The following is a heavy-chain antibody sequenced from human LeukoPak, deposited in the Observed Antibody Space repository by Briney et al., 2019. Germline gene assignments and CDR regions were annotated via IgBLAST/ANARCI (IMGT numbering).Heavy chain of an antibody. V-gene: IGHV4-39*07. CDR1: GGSISSSGYY. CDR3: ARVLEVFSDAFDI. D-gene: IGHD3-3*01. J-gene: IGHJ3*02. CDR2: IYYSGST. Sequence: SETLSLTCTVSGGSISSSGYYWGWIRQPPGKGLEWIGSIYYSGSTYYNPSLKSRVTISVDTSKNQFSLKVSSVTAADTAVYYCARVLEVFSDAFDIWGQGTVVIVSS.